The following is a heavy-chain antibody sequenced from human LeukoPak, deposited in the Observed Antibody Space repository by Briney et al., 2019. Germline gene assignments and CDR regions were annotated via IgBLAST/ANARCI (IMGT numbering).Heavy chain of an antibody. V-gene: IGHV4-59*12. D-gene: IGHD3-3*01. CDR1: GGSISSYY. CDR2: IYYSGST. Sequence: SETLSLTCTVSGGSISSYYWSWIQQPPGKGLEWIGYIYYSGSTNYNPSLKSRVTISVDKSKNQFSLKLSSVTAADTAVYYCAREDYDDSGAWYFDLWGRGTLVTVSS. J-gene: IGHJ2*01. CDR3: AREDYDDSGAWYFDL.